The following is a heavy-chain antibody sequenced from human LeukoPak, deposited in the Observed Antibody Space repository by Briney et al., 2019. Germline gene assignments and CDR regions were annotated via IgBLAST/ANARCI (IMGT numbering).Heavy chain of an antibody. J-gene: IGHJ4*02. CDR1: GFTFTDYS. CDR2: ISNSDTTI. Sequence: PGGSLRLSCVASGFTFTDYSMNWVRQAPGKGLEWLSDISNSDTTIKYADSVKGRFTVSRDNAKNSLFLQMSSLRVEDTAVYYCARGGQGNWPTPFDYWGQGTLVTVSS. V-gene: IGHV3-48*01. CDR3: ARGGQGNWPTPFDY. D-gene: IGHD1-1*01.